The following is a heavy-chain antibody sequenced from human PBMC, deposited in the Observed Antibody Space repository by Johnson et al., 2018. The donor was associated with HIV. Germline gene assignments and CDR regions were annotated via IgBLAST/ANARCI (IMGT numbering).Heavy chain of an antibody. Sequence: QVQLVESGGGVVQPGGSLRLSCAASGFTFSSYGMHWVRQAPGQGLEWVAFIRYDGSNNYYADSVTGRFTISRDNSKNTLYLQMNSLRAEDTAVYYCAKSSGSSGAFDIWGQGTMVTVSS. CDR3: AKSSGSSGAFDI. D-gene: IGHD2-15*01. CDR2: IRYDGSNN. J-gene: IGHJ3*02. CDR1: GFTFSSYG. V-gene: IGHV3-30*02.